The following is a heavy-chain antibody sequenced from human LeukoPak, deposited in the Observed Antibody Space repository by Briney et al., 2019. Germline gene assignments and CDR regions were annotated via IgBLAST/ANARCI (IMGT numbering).Heavy chain of an antibody. D-gene: IGHD6-19*01. V-gene: IGHV1-2*02. J-gene: IGHJ4*02. CDR1: GYTFTGYD. CDR2: INPNSGGT. Sequence: ASVKVSCKASGYTFTGYDMHWVRQAPGQGLEWMGWINPNSGGTNYAQKFQGRVTMTRDTSISTAYMEVSRLKSDDTAVYYCARGGTSGWRTPNDDYWGQGTLVTVSS. CDR3: ARGGTSGWRTPNDDY.